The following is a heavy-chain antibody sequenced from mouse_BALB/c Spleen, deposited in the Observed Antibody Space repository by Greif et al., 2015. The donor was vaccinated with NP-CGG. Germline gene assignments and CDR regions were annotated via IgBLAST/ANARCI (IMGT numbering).Heavy chain of an antibody. CDR3: ARPQPLANWERGNAMDY. Sequence: DVHLVESGGDSVKPGGSLKLSCAASGFTFSSYGMSWVRQTPDKRLEWVATISSGGSYTYYPDSVKGRFTISRDNAKNTLYLQMSSLKSEDTAMYYCARPQPLANWERGNAMDYWGQGTSVTVSS. CDR2: ISSGGSYT. CDR1: GFTFSSYG. J-gene: IGHJ4*01. D-gene: IGHD4-1*01. V-gene: IGHV5-6*01.